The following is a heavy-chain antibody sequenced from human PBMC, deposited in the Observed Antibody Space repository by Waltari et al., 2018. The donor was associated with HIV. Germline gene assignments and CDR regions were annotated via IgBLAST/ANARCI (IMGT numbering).Heavy chain of an antibody. CDR2: IDTVGDT. Sequence: EVQLVESGGGLVQPGGSLRLSCAASGFNLTKYDMHWVRQATGKGLEWVSGIDTVGDTYYPDSVKGRFTISRENAKNCMHLQMNSLRAGDTAVYYCTRGLSGALMDVWGQGTAVTVSS. CDR3: TRGLSGALMDV. D-gene: IGHD3-10*01. CDR1: GFNLTKYD. V-gene: IGHV3-13*01. J-gene: IGHJ6*02.